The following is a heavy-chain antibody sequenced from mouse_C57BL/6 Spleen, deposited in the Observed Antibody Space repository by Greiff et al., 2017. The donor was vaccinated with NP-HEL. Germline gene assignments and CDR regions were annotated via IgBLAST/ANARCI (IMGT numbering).Heavy chain of an antibody. CDR2: IYPGDGDT. J-gene: IGHJ4*01. Sequence: VKLMESGAELVKPGASVKISCKASGYAFSSYWMNWVKQRPGMGLEWIGQIYPGDGDTNYNGKFKGKATLTADKSSSTAYMQLSSLTSEDSAVYFCARDGGSYYYAMDYWGQGTSVTVSS. V-gene: IGHV1-80*01. CDR1: GYAFSSYW. CDR3: ARDGGSYYYAMDY. D-gene: IGHD1-3*01.